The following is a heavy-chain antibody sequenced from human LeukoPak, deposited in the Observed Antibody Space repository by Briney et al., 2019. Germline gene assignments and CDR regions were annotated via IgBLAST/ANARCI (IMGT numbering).Heavy chain of an antibody. V-gene: IGHV3-23*01. CDR1: GFTFSSYA. D-gene: IGHD3-10*01. CDR2: ISGSGGST. Sequence: GGSLRLSCAASGFTFSSYAMSWVRQAPGKGLEWVSAISGSGGSTYYADSVKGRSTISRDNSKNTLYLQMNSLRAEDTAVYYCAKGLLWFGELLFSRLFYGMDVWGQGTTVTVSS. CDR3: AKGLLWFGELLFSRLFYGMDV. J-gene: IGHJ6*02.